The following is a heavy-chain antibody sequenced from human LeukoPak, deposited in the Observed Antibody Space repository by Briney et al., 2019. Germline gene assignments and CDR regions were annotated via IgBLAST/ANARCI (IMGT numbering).Heavy chain of an antibody. CDR3: AGDVPYSSGWSYYYYYGMDV. D-gene: IGHD6-19*01. V-gene: IGHV1-69*05. CDR1: GGTFSSYA. J-gene: IGHJ6*02. CDR2: IIPIFGTA. Sequence: ASVKVSCKASGGTFSSYAISWVRQASGQGLEWMGGIIPIFGTANYAQKFQGRVTMTRDTSTSTVYMELSSLRSEDTAVYYCAGDVPYSSGWSYYYYYGMDVWGQGTTVTVSS.